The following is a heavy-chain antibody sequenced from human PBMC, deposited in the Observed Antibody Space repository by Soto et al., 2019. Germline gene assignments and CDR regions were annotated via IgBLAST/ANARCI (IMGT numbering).Heavy chain of an antibody. Sequence: ASVKVSCKASGGTFSSYAISWVRQAPGQGLEWMGGIIPIFGTANYAQKFQGRVTITADESTSTAYMELSSLRSEDTAVYYCATGKLDYGGNSGYFDYWGQGTLVTVSS. J-gene: IGHJ4*02. CDR3: ATGKLDYGGNSGYFDY. V-gene: IGHV1-69*13. CDR1: GGTFSSYA. D-gene: IGHD4-17*01. CDR2: IIPIFGTA.